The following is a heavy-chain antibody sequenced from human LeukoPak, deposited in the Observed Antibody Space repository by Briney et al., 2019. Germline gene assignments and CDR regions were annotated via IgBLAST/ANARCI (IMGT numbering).Heavy chain of an antibody. CDR2: IYYSGST. Sequence: PSETLSLTCTVSGGSISSGGYYWSWIRQHPGKGLEWIGYIYYSGSTYYNPSLKSRVTISLDTSKNQFSLKLSSVTAADTAVYYCARAVVAAAKYFDYWGQGTLVTVSS. J-gene: IGHJ4*02. V-gene: IGHV4-31*03. CDR1: GGSISSGGYY. CDR3: ARAVVAAAKYFDY. D-gene: IGHD2-15*01.